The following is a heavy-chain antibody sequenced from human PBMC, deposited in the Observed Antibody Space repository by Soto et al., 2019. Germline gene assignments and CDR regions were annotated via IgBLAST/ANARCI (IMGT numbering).Heavy chain of an antibody. V-gene: IGHV1-58*01. Sequence: GASVKVSCKASGFTFTSSAVQLVRQARGQRLEWIGWIVVGSGNTNYAQKFQERVTITRDMSTSTAYMELSSLRSEDTAVYYCAVSSSSPLLLYGMDVWGQGTTVTVSS. J-gene: IGHJ6*02. CDR3: AVSSSSPLLLYGMDV. CDR1: GFTFTSSA. D-gene: IGHD6-13*01. CDR2: IVVGSGNT.